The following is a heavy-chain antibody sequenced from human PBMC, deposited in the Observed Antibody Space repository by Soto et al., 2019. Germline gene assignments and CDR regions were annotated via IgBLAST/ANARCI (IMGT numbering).Heavy chain of an antibody. CDR3: ARDVSARKKYNWFDP. CDR1: GGTFSSYT. CDR2: IIPILGIA. Sequence: SVKVSCKASGGTFSSYTISWVRQAPGQGLEWMGRIIPILGIANYAQKFQGRVTITADKSTSTAYMELSSLRSEDTAVYYCARDVSARKKYNWFDPWGQGTLVTVSS. D-gene: IGHD3-3*01. V-gene: IGHV1-69*04. J-gene: IGHJ5*02.